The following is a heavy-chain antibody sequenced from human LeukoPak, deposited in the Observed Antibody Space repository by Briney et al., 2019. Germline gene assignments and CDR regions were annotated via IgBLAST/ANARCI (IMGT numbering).Heavy chain of an antibody. D-gene: IGHD4-23*01. J-gene: IGHJ4*02. Sequence: GRSLRLSCVSSGLTFSTHAIHWVRQAPGKGLEWVALLSYGGRNKWYADSVKGRFTVSGDGSTDRVFLQMDSLTTEDTAVYHCAADPDHGGNSRGGIYYWGQGTLVTVSS. CDR1: GLTFSTHA. CDR2: LSYGGRNK. V-gene: IGHV3-30*04. CDR3: AADPDHGGNSRGGIYY.